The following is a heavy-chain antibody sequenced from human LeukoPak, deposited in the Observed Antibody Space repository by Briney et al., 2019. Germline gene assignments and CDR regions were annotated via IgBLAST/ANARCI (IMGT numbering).Heavy chain of an antibody. V-gene: IGHV3-7*03. D-gene: IGHD3-22*01. Sequence: GGSLRLSCAASGFTFSSYWMNWARQAPGKGLEWVASINHNGNVNYYVDSVKGRFTISRDNAKNSLYLQMSNLRAEDTAVYYCARSKRSYYDSSGYALDYWGQGTLVTVSS. CDR2: INHNGNVN. J-gene: IGHJ4*02. CDR1: GFTFSSYW. CDR3: ARSKRSYYDSSGYALDY.